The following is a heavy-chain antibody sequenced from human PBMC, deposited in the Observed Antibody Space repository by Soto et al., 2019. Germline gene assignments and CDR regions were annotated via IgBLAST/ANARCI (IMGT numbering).Heavy chain of an antibody. D-gene: IGHD2-2*01. J-gene: IGHJ6*02. V-gene: IGHV1-69*01. CDR3: ARSQGSSTSLEIYYYYYYGMDV. CDR2: IIPISDTT. Sequence: QVQLVQSGAEVKKPGSSVKVSCKASGGTFSSYAISWVRQAPGRGLEWMGGIIPISDTTNYAQKFQGRVTITADESKSTAYMELSSLRSEDTAVYYCARSQGSSTSLEIYYYYYYGMDVWGQGTTVTVSS. CDR1: GGTFSSYA.